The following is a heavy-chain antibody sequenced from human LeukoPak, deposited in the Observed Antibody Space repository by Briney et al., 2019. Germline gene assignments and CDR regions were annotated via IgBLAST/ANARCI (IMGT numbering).Heavy chain of an antibody. Sequence: PGGSLRLSCAASGFTLSSYTMHWVRQAPGKGLEYVSAISSNGGSTYYANSVKGRFTISRDNSKNTLYLHMGSPRAADMAVYYCAREPDYEGAFDIWGQGTMVTVSS. D-gene: IGHD4-17*01. CDR2: ISSNGGST. CDR3: AREPDYEGAFDI. V-gene: IGHV3-64*01. CDR1: GFTLSSYT. J-gene: IGHJ3*02.